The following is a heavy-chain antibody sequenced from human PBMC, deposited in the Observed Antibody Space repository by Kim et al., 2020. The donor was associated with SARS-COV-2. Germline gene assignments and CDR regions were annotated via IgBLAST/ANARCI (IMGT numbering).Heavy chain of an antibody. V-gene: IGHV3-11*06. J-gene: IGHJ5*02. Sequence: VKGRFTISRDNAKNSLYLQMNSLRAEDTAVYYCARVSSVVVIAADNWFDPWGQGTLVTVSS. CDR3: ARVSSVVVIAADNWFDP. D-gene: IGHD2-21*01.